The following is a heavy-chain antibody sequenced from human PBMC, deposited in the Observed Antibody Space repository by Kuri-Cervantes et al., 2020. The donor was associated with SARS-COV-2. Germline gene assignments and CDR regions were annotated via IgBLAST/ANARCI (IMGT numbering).Heavy chain of an antibody. CDR3: ARDHLVAGTFYYGMDV. J-gene: IGHJ6*02. D-gene: IGHD6-19*01. V-gene: IGHV3-48*03. CDR2: ISRTGTSL. CDR1: GFTFSSYE. Sequence: GGSLRLSCAASGFTFSSYEMNWVRQAPGKGLEWVSYISRTGTSLYYADSVKGRFTISRDNAENSLYLQMNSLRAEDTAVYYCARDHLVAGTFYYGMDVWGQGTTVTVSS.